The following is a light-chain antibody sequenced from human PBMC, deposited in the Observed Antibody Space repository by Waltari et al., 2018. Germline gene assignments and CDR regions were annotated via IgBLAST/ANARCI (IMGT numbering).Light chain of an antibody. V-gene: IGLV1-47*01. CDR3: AAWDDKLGGRWE. CDR2: RND. J-gene: IGLJ2*01. CDR1: RSNIGSHV. Sequence: QSVLTQPPSASGTPGQRVTISCSGSRSNIGSHVVNWYQQVPGTTPKLLIYRNDQRPSGVPDRFSGSKSGTSASLAISGLRSEDEADYYCAAWDDKLGGRWEFGGGTKLTVL.